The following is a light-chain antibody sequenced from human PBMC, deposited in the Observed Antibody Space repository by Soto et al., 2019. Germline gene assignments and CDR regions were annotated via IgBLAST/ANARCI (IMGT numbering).Light chain of an antibody. J-gene: IGKJ4*01. CDR2: GAS. CDR1: QSVSSN. CDR3: QQYNNWPPPT. Sequence: EIVMTQSPATLSVSPGERATISCRASQSVSSNLAWYQQKPGQAPRLLIYGASTRATGIPARFSGSGSGTEFTLTLSSLQSEDFAVYYCQQYNNWPPPTFGGGTKVEIK. V-gene: IGKV3-15*01.